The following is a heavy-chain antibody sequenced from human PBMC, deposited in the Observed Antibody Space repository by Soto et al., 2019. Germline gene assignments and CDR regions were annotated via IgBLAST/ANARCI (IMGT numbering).Heavy chain of an antibody. J-gene: IGHJ4*02. CDR3: ARAGQLVLPHYFDY. D-gene: IGHD6-13*01. V-gene: IGHV1-2*02. CDR1: GYTFTGYY. Sequence: GASVKVSCKASGYTFTGYYMHWVRQAPGQGLEWMGWINPNSGGTNYAQKFQGRVTMTRDTSISTAYMELSRLRSDDTAVYYCARAGQLVLPHYFDYWCQGTLVTVSS. CDR2: INPNSGGT.